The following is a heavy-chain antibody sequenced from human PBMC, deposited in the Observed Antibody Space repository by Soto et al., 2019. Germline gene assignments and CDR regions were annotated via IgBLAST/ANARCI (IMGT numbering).Heavy chain of an antibody. V-gene: IGHV4-59*01. CDR2: IYYSGST. Sequence: QVQLQESGPGLVKPSETLSLTCTVSGGSISSYYWSWIRQPPGKGLEWIGYIYYSGSTNYNPSLQSRVTISVDTSKNQFSLKLSSVTAADTAVYYCARERIRGVRGVIGFDPWGQGTLVTVSS. J-gene: IGHJ5*02. D-gene: IGHD3-10*01. CDR1: GGSISSYY. CDR3: ARERIRGVRGVIGFDP.